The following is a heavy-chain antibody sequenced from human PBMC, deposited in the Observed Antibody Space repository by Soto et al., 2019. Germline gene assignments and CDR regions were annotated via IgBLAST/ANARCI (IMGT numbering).Heavy chain of an antibody. CDR3: FRGIAVAPGAFDI. D-gene: IGHD6-19*01. CDR1: GFTFSDHY. J-gene: IGHJ3*02. CDR2: SRNKANSYTT. Sequence: GGSLRLSCAASGFTFSDHYMDWVRQAQGKGLEWVARSRNKANSYTTEYAAPVKGRVTISRDDSKNSLYLQMNSLKTEDTAVYYCFRGIAVAPGAFDILGQGTMVTVSS. V-gene: IGHV3-72*01.